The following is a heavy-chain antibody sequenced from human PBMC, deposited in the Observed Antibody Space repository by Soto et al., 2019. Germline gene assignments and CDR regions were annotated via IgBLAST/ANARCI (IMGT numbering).Heavy chain of an antibody. CDR2: IYWDDDK. Sequence: QITLKGSGPTLMKPTQTLTQTCTFAGFSLSTRGGGVGWIRQPPGKALEWLALIYWDDDKRYSPSLKSRLTITKDTYKNQVVLTMTNMDPVDTATYYCAHKRGYYDFWSGYAPWGQGTLVTVSS. V-gene: IGHV2-5*02. J-gene: IGHJ5*02. D-gene: IGHD3-3*01. CDR1: GFSLSTRGGG. CDR3: AHKRGYYDFWSGYAP.